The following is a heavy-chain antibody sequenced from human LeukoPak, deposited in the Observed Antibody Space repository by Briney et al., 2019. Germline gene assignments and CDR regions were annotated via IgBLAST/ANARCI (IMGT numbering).Heavy chain of an antibody. D-gene: IGHD5-18*01. V-gene: IGHV6-1*01. Sequence: SQTLSLTCAISGDSVSSNSAAWNWIRQSPSRGLEWLGRTYYRSKWYNDYAVSVKSRITINPDTSKNQFSLQLNSVSPEDTAVYYCARGRGYSYAPSGNWFGPWGQGTLVTV. CDR1: GDSVSSNSAA. CDR2: TYYRSKWYN. CDR3: ARGRGYSYAPSGNWFGP. J-gene: IGHJ5*02.